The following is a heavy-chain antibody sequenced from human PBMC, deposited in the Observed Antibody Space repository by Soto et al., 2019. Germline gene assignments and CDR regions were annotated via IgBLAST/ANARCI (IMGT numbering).Heavy chain of an antibody. J-gene: IGHJ4*02. D-gene: IGHD5-18*01. CDR3: ALRPRGYSYHFDC. Sequence: QITLKESGPTLVKPTQTPTLTCTFSGFSLTTRGVGVGWIRQPPGKALEWLALIYWDVDAGYRPSPKSRRTIAIDTAKHQVVLTMPTMGPVETATYCCALRPRGYSYHFDCWGQGALVTVSS. CDR2: IYWDVDA. CDR1: GFSLTTRGVG. V-gene: IGHV2-5*02.